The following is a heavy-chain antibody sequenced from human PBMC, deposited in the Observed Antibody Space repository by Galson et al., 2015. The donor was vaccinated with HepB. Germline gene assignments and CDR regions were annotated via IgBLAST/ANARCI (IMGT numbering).Heavy chain of an antibody. Sequence: SLRLSCAASGFTFDDYAMHWVRQAPGKGLEWVSGISWNSGSIGYADSVKGRFTISRDNAKNSLYLQMNSLRAEDTALYYCAKARDGYETMAAFDIWGQGTMVTVSS. D-gene: IGHD5-24*01. J-gene: IGHJ3*02. CDR3: AKARDGYETMAAFDI. CDR1: GFTFDDYA. V-gene: IGHV3-9*01. CDR2: ISWNSGSI.